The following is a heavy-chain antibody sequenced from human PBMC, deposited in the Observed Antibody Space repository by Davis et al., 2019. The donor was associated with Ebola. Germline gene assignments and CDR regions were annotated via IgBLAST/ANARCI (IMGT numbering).Heavy chain of an antibody. CDR2: IYYNGRT. J-gene: IGHJ2*01. CDR3: ARLRGLFSSSSGALYFDL. CDR1: GGSISSGTYY. D-gene: IGHD6-6*01. Sequence: SETLSLTCSVSGGSISSGTYYWGWVRQPPGKGLEWIGAIYYNGRTYYNSSPESRVTISLDTSKNQFSLKLRSVTAADTAVYFCARLRGLFSSSSGALYFDLWGRGTLVSVSS. V-gene: IGHV4-39*07.